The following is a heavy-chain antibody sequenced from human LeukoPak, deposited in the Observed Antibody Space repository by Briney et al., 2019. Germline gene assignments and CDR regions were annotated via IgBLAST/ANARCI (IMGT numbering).Heavy chain of an antibody. CDR3: AGGRTCAFDI. J-gene: IGHJ3*02. CDR1: GGSISSYY. D-gene: IGHD3-16*01. CDR2: IYYSGST. Sequence: SETLSLTCTVSGGSISSYYWSWIRQPPGKGLEWIGYIYYSGSTNYNPSLKSRVTISVDTSKNQFSLKLSSVTAAGTAVYYCAGGRTCAFDIWGQGTMVTVSS. V-gene: IGHV4-59*01.